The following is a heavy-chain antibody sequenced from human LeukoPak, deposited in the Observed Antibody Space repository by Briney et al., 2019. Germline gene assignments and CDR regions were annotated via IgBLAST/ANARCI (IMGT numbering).Heavy chain of an antibody. CDR1: GGTFSSYA. D-gene: IGHD6-19*01. J-gene: IGHJ6*02. V-gene: IGHV1-69*13. CDR2: IIPIFGTA. Sequence: SVKVSRKASGGTFSSYAISWVRQAPGQGLEWMGGIIPIFGTANYAQKFQGRVTITADESTSTAYMELSSLRSEDTAVYYCARAGYSSGWYEPVTRYYYGMDVWGQGTTVTVSS. CDR3: ARAGYSSGWYEPVTRYYYGMDV.